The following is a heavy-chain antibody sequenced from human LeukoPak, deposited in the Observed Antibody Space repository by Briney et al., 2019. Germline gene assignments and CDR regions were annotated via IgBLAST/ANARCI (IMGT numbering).Heavy chain of an antibody. CDR3: AKEMVRGVLFQRPPFYY. D-gene: IGHD3-10*01. J-gene: IGHJ4*02. CDR1: GYTFSSYG. V-gene: IGHV3-30*02. Sequence: GGSLRLSCAASGYTFSSYGMHWVRQAPGQGLEWVALMRYNGSNKYYAQSVKGRFTISRDTSNTTPYLQMNSLRAEDTAVYYCAKEMVRGVLFQRPPFYYCGEGTLFTVSS. CDR2: MRYNGSNK.